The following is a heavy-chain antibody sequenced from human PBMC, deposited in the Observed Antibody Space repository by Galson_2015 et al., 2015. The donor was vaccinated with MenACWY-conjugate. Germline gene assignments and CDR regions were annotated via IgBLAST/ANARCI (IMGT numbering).Heavy chain of an antibody. D-gene: IGHD3-3*01. CDR1: GGTFSNDA. V-gene: IGHV1-69*13. CDR2: IIPIFPRA. Sequence: SVKVSCKASGGTFSNDAISWVRQAPGQGLEWMGGIIPIFPRADYAQNFQGRVTINADVSTSTAYMVLSSLRSEDTAVYYCARLAGEFWSRYTISFYYVLDVWGQGTTFTVSS. J-gene: IGHJ6*02. CDR3: ARLAGEFWSRYTISFYYVLDV.